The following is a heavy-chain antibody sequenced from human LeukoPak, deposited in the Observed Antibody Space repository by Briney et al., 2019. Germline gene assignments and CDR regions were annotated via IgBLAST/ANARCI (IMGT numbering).Heavy chain of an antibody. D-gene: IGHD3-3*01. Sequence: PGGSLRLSCAASGFKFSDFAMSWGRQVSGKGLEFVSVMTGSGTRTYYRDSVKGRFTISRDDSKNTVYLQMNTLTDGDSAVYYCRAQRSGHPHVDHWGQGTHVTVSS. CDR2: MTGSGTRT. CDR3: RAQRSGHPHVDH. CDR1: GFKFSDFA. V-gene: IGHV3-23*01. J-gene: IGHJ4*02.